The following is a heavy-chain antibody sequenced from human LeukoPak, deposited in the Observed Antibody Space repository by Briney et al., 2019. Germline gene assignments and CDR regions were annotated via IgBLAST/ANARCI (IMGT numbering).Heavy chain of an antibody. D-gene: IGHD6-6*01. Sequence: SETLSLTCAVYGGSFSGYYWSWIRQPPGKGLEWIGEINHSGSTNYNPSLKSRVTLSVDTSKNQFSLKLSSVTAADTAVYYCARGRGIAARRHAFDIWGQGTMVTVSS. V-gene: IGHV4-34*01. J-gene: IGHJ3*02. CDR3: ARGRGIAARRHAFDI. CDR2: INHSGST. CDR1: GGSFSGYY.